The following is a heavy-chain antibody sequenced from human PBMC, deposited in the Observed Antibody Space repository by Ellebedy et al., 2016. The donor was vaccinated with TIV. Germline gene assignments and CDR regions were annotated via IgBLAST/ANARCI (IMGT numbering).Heavy chain of an antibody. CDR2: IGTAGDT. V-gene: IGHV3-13*01. Sequence: GESLKISCAASGFTFRSYDMHWVRQATGKGLEWVSAIGTAGDTYYPGPVKGRFTISRETAKNSLYLQMNSLRAEDTAVYYCARVRFGDTAVDYWGQGTLVTVSS. J-gene: IGHJ4*02. D-gene: IGHD5-18*01. CDR3: ARVRFGDTAVDY. CDR1: GFTFRSYD.